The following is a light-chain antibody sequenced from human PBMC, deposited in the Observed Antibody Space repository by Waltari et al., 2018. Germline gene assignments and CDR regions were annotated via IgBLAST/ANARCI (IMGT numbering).Light chain of an antibody. CDR3: QQSANTLWT. Sequence: DIQMTQSPSSLSASVGDRVTITCRASQSISTYLNWYQQKPGKAPQLLIYAASSLQSGVPSRFSGSGSGTDFTLTISSLQPEDFATYYCQQSANTLWTFGQGTKVEIK. V-gene: IGKV1-39*01. CDR2: AAS. CDR1: QSISTY. J-gene: IGKJ1*01.